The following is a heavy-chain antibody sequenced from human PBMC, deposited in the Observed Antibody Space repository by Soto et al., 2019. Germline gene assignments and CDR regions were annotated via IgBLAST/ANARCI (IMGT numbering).Heavy chain of an antibody. CDR1: GYTFTSYA. D-gene: IGHD3-3*01. CDR2: ISAGNGNT. Sequence: ASVKVSCKASGYTFTSYAMHWVRQAPGQRLEWMGWISAGNGNTKYSQKFQGRVTITRDTSASTAYMELSSLRSEDTAVYYCASNSRITIFGVVPPEYYYYYGMDVWGQGTTVTLSS. CDR3: ASNSRITIFGVVPPEYYYYYGMDV. V-gene: IGHV1-3*01. J-gene: IGHJ6*02.